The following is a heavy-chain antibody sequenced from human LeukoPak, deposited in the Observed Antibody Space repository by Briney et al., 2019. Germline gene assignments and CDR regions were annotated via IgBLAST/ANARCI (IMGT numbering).Heavy chain of an antibody. CDR3: VRDSRYGSGWFEDGLDF. CDR2: INDRGST. Sequence: SETLSLTCTVSGDSVRSYYWSWIRQPPGQGLEWLGHINDRGSTNYNPSLQGRVTISIDTSKNQFSLKVNSVTAADTAVYYCVRDSRYGSGWFEDGLDFWGQGNTVTVSS. J-gene: IGHJ6*02. V-gene: IGHV4-59*02. D-gene: IGHD6-13*01. CDR1: GDSVRSYY.